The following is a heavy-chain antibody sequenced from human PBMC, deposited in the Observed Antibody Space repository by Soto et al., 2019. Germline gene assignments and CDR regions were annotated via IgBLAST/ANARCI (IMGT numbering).Heavy chain of an antibody. CDR2: IYHSGST. CDR1: GGCISISNL. V-gene: IGHV4-4*02. J-gene: IGHJ4*02. D-gene: IGHD2-15*01. Sequence: SDTLSLTCAACGGCISISNLWGWVRQPPGKGLEWIGEIYHSGSTNYNPSLKSRVTISVDKSKNQFSLKLSSVTAADTAVYYCARAPTTGVVAATWGQGTLVTVSS. CDR3: ARAPTTGVVAAT.